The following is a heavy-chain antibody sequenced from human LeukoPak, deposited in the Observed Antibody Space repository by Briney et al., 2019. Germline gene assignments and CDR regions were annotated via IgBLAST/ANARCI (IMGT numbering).Heavy chain of an antibody. CDR1: TFSSYX. V-gene: IGHV1-69*05. J-gene: IGHJ3*02. CDR3: ARGPYCSGGSCYSGGAFDI. D-gene: IGHD2-15*01. Sequence: TFSSYXXXWVRQAPGQGLEWXGXIIPIFGTANYAQKFQGRVTITTDEYTRRAYMEMRRERYEDTAVYYCARGPYCSGGSCYSGGAFDIWGQGTMVTVSS. CDR2: IIPIFGTA.